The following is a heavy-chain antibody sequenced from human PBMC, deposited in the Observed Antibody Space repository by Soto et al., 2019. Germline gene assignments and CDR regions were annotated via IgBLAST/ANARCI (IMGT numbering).Heavy chain of an antibody. V-gene: IGHV3-33*01. D-gene: IGHD3-10*01. J-gene: IGHJ1*01. CDR2: IWYDGSNK. Sequence: QVQLVESGGGVVQPGRSLRLSCAASGFTFSSYGMHWVRQAPGKGLEWVAVIWYDGSNKYYADSVKGRFTISRDNSKNTLYLQMNSLRAEDTAVYYCARGSYEGSGSYHEYSQHWGQGTLVTVSS. CDR1: GFTFSSYG. CDR3: ARGSYEGSGSYHEYSQH.